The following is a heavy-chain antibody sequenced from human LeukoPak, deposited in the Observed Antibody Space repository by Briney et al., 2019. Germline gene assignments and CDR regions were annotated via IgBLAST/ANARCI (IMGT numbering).Heavy chain of an antibody. CDR1: GGSISSSSHY. D-gene: IGHD4-17*01. J-gene: IGHJ4*02. V-gene: IGHV4-39*07. Sequence: TSETLSLTCTVSGGSISSSSHYWAWIRQSPGKGLAWIGSIYYAGNTYYNPSLQSRVTISVDTSKNQFSLKVSSVTAADTAVYYCASTTVTTGGVDYWGQGTLVTVSS. CDR3: ASTTVTTGGVDY. CDR2: IYYAGNT.